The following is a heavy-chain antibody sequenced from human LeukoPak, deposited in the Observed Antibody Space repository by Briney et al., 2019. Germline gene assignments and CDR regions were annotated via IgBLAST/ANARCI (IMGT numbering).Heavy chain of an antibody. D-gene: IGHD3-10*01. CDR2: IKQDGSEK. CDR1: GFTFSSYW. J-gene: IGHJ4*02. V-gene: IGHV3-7*01. CDR3: ASRPTYGSGSYADY. Sequence: QPGGSLRLSCAASGFTFSSYWMSWVRQAPGKGLEWVANIKQDGSEKYYVDSVKGRFTISRDNAKNSLYLQMNSLRAEDTAVYYCASRPTYGSGSYADYWGQGTLVTVSS.